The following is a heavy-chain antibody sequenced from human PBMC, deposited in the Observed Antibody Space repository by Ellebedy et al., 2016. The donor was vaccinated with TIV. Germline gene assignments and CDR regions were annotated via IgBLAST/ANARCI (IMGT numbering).Heavy chain of an antibody. Sequence: GGSLRLXXAASGFTFSSYAMSWVRQAPGKGLEWVSAISGSGGSTYYADSVKGRFTISRDNSKNTLYLQMNSLRAEDTAVYYCAGRWYSSSWYPIDYWGQGTLVTVSS. V-gene: IGHV3-23*01. D-gene: IGHD6-13*01. CDR3: AGRWYSSSWYPIDY. CDR1: GFTFSSYA. CDR2: ISGSGGST. J-gene: IGHJ4*02.